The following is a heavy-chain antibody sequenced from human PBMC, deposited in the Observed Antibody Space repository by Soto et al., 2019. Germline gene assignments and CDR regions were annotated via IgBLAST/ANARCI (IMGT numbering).Heavy chain of an antibody. D-gene: IGHD3-22*01. CDR3: TTSPYYYDSSGYYHYYGMDV. Sequence: PGGSLRLSCAASGFTFSNAWMNWVRQAPGKGLEWVGRIKSKTDGGTTDYAAPVKGRFTISRDDSKNTLYLQMNSLKTEDTAVYYCTTSPYYYDSSGYYHYYGMDVWGQGTTVTVSS. J-gene: IGHJ6*02. V-gene: IGHV3-15*07. CDR1: GFTFSNAW. CDR2: IKSKTDGGTT.